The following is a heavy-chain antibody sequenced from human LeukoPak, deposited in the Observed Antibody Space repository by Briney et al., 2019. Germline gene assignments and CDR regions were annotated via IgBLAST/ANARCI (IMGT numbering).Heavy chain of an antibody. V-gene: IGHV4-34*01. CDR3: ARSCSSTSCYLSPIGDAFDI. CDR1: GGSFSGYY. Sequence: SETLSLTCAVYGGSFSGYYWSWIRQPPGKGLEWIGEINHSGSTNYNPSLKSRVTISVDTSKNQFSLKLSSVTAADTAVYYCARSCSSTSCYLSPIGDAFDIWGQGTMDTVSS. CDR2: INHSGST. D-gene: IGHD2-2*01. J-gene: IGHJ3*02.